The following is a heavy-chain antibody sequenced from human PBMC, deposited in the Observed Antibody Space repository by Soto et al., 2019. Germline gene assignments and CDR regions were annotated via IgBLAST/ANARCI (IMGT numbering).Heavy chain of an antibody. CDR2: IYYIGST. V-gene: IGHV4-59*02. J-gene: IGHJ6*02. CDR3: ATLRPSIVVASLAA. D-gene: IGHD3-22*01. CDR1: SVCGTRWS. Sequence: ASETRSLACTVASVCGTRWSSRWNRQPPGKGLGWIGYIYYIGSTSYNPSLKSRFTVSVDTSSSQRTLKLGSGTAADRPFYDCATLRPSIVVASLAAWARGTTLPVSS.